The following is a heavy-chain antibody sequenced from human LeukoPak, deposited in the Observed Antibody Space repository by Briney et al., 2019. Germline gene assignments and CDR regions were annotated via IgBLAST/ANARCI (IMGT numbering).Heavy chain of an antibody. D-gene: IGHD2-2*01. J-gene: IGHJ5*02. Sequence: ASVKVSCKASGYTFTGYYMHWARQAPGQGLEWMGWINPNSGGTNYAQKFQGRVTMTRDTSISTAYMELSRLRSDDTAVYYCARAVGYCSSTSCENWFDPWGQGTLVTVSS. CDR1: GYTFTGYY. CDR2: INPNSGGT. V-gene: IGHV1-2*02. CDR3: ARAVGYCSSTSCENWFDP.